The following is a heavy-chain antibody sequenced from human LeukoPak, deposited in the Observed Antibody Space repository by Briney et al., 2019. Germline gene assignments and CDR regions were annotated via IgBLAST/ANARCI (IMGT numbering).Heavy chain of an antibody. V-gene: IGHV1-8*01. CDR3: ARALRTTAAWFDP. Sequence: ASVKVSCKASGYTFTSYDIKWVRQATGQGLEWMGWMNPNSGNTGYAQKFQGRVTMTRNTSICTAYMELSSLRSEDTAVYYCARALRTTAAWFDPWGQGTLVTVSS. J-gene: IGHJ5*02. CDR2: MNPNSGNT. D-gene: IGHD1-1*01. CDR1: GYTFTSYD.